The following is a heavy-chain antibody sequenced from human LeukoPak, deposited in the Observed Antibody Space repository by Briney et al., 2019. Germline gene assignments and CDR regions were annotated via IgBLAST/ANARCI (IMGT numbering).Heavy chain of an antibody. V-gene: IGHV4-4*02. CDR1: GGAISNSNW. CDR2: IYHSGRD. J-gene: IGHJ4*02. Sequence: SGTLSLTCAVSGGAISNSNWWGWVRQPPGKGLEWIGEIYHSGRDNYNPSLKSRVTISIDTSNNQFSLKLYSVTAADTAVYYCARHGSGTYFVFWGQGTLVTVSS. CDR3: ARHGSGTYFVF. D-gene: IGHD3-10*01.